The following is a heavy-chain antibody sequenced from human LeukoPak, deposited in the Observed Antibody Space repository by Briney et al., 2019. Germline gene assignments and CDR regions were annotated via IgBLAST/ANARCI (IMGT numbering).Heavy chain of an antibody. CDR3: ARGVVVPAAIRALRNNWFDP. V-gene: IGHV3-33*01. J-gene: IGHJ5*02. CDR2: IWYDGSNK. CDR1: GFTFSSYG. Sequence: PGRSLRLSCAASGFTFSSYGMHWVRQAPGKGLEWVAVIWYDGSNKYYADSVKGRFTISRDNSKNTLYLQMNSLRAEDTAVYYCARGVVVPAAIRALRNNWFDPWGQGTLVTVSS. D-gene: IGHD2-2*02.